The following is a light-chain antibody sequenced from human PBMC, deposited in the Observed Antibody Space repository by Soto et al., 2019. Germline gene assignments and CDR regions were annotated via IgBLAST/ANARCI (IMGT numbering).Light chain of an antibody. CDR2: AAS. CDR1: QGISSR. Sequence: DIQMTQSPSSVSASVGDRVTITCRASQGISSRLAWYQQKPGKAPNLLIYAASSLQSGVPSRFIGSGSETDFNLTIGSLQPEDFATYYCQQSNSFPLTFGGGTKVEIK. CDR3: QQSNSFPLT. J-gene: IGKJ4*01. V-gene: IGKV1-12*01.